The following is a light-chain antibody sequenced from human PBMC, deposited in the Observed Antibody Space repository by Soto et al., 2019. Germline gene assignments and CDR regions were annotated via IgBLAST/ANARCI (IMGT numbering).Light chain of an antibody. CDR3: QQSYSSPLT. V-gene: IGKV1-39*01. CDR1: QSISYY. Sequence: DIQMTQSPSSLSASVGDRVTITCRASQSISYYLNWYQQKPGKAPKLLIYAASSLQSGVPSRFRGSGSGTDFNLTISSPQPEDFATFYCQQSYSSPLTFGGGTKVEIK. CDR2: AAS. J-gene: IGKJ4*01.